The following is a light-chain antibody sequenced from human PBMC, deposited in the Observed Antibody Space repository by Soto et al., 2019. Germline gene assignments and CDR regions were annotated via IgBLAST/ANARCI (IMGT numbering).Light chain of an antibody. V-gene: IGKV1-39*01. CDR2: GAS. CDR1: QNIANY. CDR3: QQSYDGGT. J-gene: IGKJ1*01. Sequence: DIQVTQSPPSLSGALGDRVTITCRTSQNIANYLNWYQQKAGRAPTVLIYGASILQSGVPPRFSGSGSGTDFTLTISSLQPEDFATYYCQQSYDGGTFGHGTRVEIK.